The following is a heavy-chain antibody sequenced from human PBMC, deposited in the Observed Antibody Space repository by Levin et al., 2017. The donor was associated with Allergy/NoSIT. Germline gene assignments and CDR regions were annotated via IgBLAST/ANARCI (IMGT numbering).Heavy chain of an antibody. J-gene: IGHJ5*02. CDR1: GFTFSSYA. CDR3: ARNYGDYDRGYWFDP. CDR2: ISYDGSNK. Sequence: GGSLRLSCAASGFTFSSYAMHWVRQAPGKGLEWVAVISYDGSNKYYADSVKGRFTISRDNSKNTLYLQMNSLRAEDTAVYYCARNYGDYDRGYWFDPWGQGTLVTVSS. V-gene: IGHV3-30-3*01. D-gene: IGHD4-17*01.